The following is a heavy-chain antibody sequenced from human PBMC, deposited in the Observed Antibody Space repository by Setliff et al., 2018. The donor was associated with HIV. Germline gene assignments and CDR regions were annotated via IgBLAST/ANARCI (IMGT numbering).Heavy chain of an antibody. V-gene: IGHV2-70*04. CDR1: GFSFGISGMR. D-gene: IGHD3-3*01. J-gene: IGHJ4*02. CDR3: ARDSGNYAFDY. Sequence: SGPTLVNPTQTLTLTCTYSGFSFGISGMRVNWIRQSPGKALEWLARIDWDDDKYYSPSLKTRLTISKDTSKNQVILTMTNLDPVDTATYCCARDSGNYAFDYWGLGTLVTVSS. CDR2: IDWDDDK.